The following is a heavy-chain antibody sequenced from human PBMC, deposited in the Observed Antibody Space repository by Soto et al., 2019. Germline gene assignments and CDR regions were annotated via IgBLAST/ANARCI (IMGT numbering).Heavy chain of an antibody. CDR2: IIPILGIA. V-gene: IGHV1-69*02. CDR3: ARGGDIAVAVGGHYYYMDV. J-gene: IGHJ6*03. Sequence: GASVKVSCKASGGTFSSYTISWVRQAPGQGLEWMGRIIPILGIANYAQKFQGRVTITADKSTSTAYMELSSLRSEDTAVYYCARGGDIAVAVGGHYYYMDVWGKGTTVTVSS. D-gene: IGHD6-19*01. CDR1: GGTFSSYT.